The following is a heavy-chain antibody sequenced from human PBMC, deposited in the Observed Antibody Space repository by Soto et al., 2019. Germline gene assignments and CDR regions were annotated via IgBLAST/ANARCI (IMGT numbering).Heavy chain of an antibody. CDR1: GFTFSNYW. CDR3: ARGGAPTGRFEY. V-gene: IGHV3-7*05. D-gene: IGHD1-26*01. J-gene: IGHJ4*02. Sequence: GGSPRLSCAASGFTFSNYWMSWVRQAPGKGLEWVANIKEDGSEIFYVDSVKGRFTISRDNAQNSLYLQMNSLRAEDTAVYYCARGGAPTGRFEYWGQGSLVTVSS. CDR2: IKEDGSEI.